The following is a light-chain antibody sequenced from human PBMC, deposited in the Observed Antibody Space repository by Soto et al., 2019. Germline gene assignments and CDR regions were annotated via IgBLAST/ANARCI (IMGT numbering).Light chain of an antibody. Sequence: QPVLTQPPSVSGAPGQRVTISCTGSSSNIGASYDVHWYQHLPGTAPKLLIYGNTNRPSGVPDRFSGSKSGTSASLAITGLQAEDEADYYCQSYDNSLSGYVFGTGTKLTVL. CDR3: QSYDNSLSGYV. V-gene: IGLV1-40*01. J-gene: IGLJ1*01. CDR1: SSNIGASYD. CDR2: GNT.